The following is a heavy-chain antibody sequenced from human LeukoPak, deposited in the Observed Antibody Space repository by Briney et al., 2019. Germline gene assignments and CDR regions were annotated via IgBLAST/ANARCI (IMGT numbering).Heavy chain of an antibody. V-gene: IGHV4-39*01. D-gene: IGHD3-16*02. CDR1: GGSISSSSYY. CDR2: IYYSGST. Sequence: PSETLSLTCTVSGGSISSSSYYWGWIRQPPGKGREWIGSIYYSGSTYYNPSLKSRVTMSVDTSKNQFSLKLSSVTAADTAVYYCARQSDMITFGGVIAPPHAFDIWGQGTMVTVSS. CDR3: ARQSDMITFGGVIAPPHAFDI. J-gene: IGHJ3*02.